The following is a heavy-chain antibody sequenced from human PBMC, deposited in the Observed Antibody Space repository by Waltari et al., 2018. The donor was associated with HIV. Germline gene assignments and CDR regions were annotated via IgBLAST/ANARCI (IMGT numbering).Heavy chain of an antibody. CDR1: GYTFTSYA. V-gene: IGHV1-3*01. Sequence: QVQLVQSGAEVKKPGASVKVSCKASGYTFTSYAMHWVRQAPGQRLEWMGWIDAGNGITKYAETFQGRVTITMDTSASTAYMGLSRLRSEVTAVDYCARVSATPPDACDMWGQGTMVTVSS. J-gene: IGHJ3*02. CDR2: IDAGNGIT. D-gene: IGHD6-25*01. CDR3: ARVSATPPDACDM.